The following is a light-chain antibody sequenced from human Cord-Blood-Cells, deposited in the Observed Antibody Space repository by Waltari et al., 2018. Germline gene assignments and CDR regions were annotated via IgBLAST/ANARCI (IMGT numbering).Light chain of an antibody. CDR3: QQYNPWPPIT. CDR1: QCVSSN. V-gene: IGKV3-15*01. Sequence: EIVMTQAPATLSVSPGARATISCRASQCVSSNLAWSQQKPGQAPRPLIYGASPRAPGIPGRFSGSGSGTEFTLTNSSLHSEDFAVYYCQQYNPWPPITFGQGTRLEIK. CDR2: GAS. J-gene: IGKJ5*01.